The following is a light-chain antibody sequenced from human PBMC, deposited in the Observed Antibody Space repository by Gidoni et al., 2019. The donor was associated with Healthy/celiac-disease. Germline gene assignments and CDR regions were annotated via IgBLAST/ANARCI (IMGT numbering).Light chain of an antibody. V-gene: IGKV4-1*01. CDR2: WAS. Sequence: DIVMTQSPDSLAVSLGERATINCKSSQRVLYSSNNKNYLAWYQQKPGQPPKLLIYWASTRESGVPDRFSGSGSGTDFTLTSSSLQAEDVAVYYCQQYYSTPPTYTFGQGTKLEIK. J-gene: IGKJ2*01. CDR3: QQYYSTPPTYT. CDR1: QRVLYSSNNKNY.